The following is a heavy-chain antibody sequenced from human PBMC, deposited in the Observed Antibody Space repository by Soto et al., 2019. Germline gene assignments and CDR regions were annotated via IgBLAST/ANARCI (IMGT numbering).Heavy chain of an antibody. CDR2: INPNGGST. CDR3: TRGLASGDY. CDR1: GYIFTNFY. Sequence: QVQLVQPGAEVKKPGASVKFSCKASGYIFTNFYIHWVRQAPAQGLEWIGIINPNGGSTNYAQNFQGRVTMTRDTSTNTVYMDLSSLRSEDTAVYYCTRGLASGDYWGQGTLITVSS. V-gene: IGHV1-46*03. J-gene: IGHJ4*02. D-gene: IGHD6-6*01.